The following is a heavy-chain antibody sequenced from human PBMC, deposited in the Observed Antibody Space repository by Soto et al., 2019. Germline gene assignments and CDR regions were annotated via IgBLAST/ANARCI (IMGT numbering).Heavy chain of an antibody. CDR1: GDSIISSEFY. D-gene: IGHD3-3*02. J-gene: IGHJ5*02. Sequence: LXLTCTVSGDSIISSEFYWGWVRQPPGKGLEWIGSIFYLGSSYYNPSLKSRVTMSVDTSKNQFSLRLRSVTAADTALYFCARHSLALRKNNWFDPWGQGIMVTVSS. CDR3: ARHSLALRKNNWFDP. V-gene: IGHV4-39*01. CDR2: IFYLGSS.